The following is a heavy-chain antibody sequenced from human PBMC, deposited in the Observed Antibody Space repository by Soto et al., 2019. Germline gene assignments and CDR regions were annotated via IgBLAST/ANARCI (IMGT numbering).Heavy chain of an antibody. V-gene: IGHV4-59*08. Sequence: SETLSLTCTVSGDAISTDYWSWIRQSPGKGLEWIGFIYYGGSTNYNPSLKSRVTISVDTPKNQFSLKLSSVTAADTAVYYCAKNWNWGSLVHWGQGTLVTVSS. CDR2: IYYGGST. D-gene: IGHD7-27*01. CDR1: GDAISTDY. J-gene: IGHJ1*01. CDR3: AKNWNWGSLVH.